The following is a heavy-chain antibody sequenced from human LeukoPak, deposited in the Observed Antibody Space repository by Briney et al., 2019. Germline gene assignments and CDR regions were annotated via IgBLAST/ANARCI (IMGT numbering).Heavy chain of an antibody. Sequence: SSETLSLTCTVSGGSISGYYWSWIRQPAGKGLEWIGRIYTSGSTNYNPSLKSRVTISVDTSKNQFSLKLSSVTAADTAVYYCARGFQRRWLRSYFDYWGQGTLVTVSS. D-gene: IGHD5-24*01. V-gene: IGHV4-4*07. CDR2: IYTSGST. J-gene: IGHJ4*02. CDR1: GGSISGYY. CDR3: ARGFQRRWLRSYFDY.